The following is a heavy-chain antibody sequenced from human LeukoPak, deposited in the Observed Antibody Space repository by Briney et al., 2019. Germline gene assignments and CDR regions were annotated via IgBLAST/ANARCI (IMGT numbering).Heavy chain of an antibody. J-gene: IGHJ6*03. CDR1: GFTLSSYA. V-gene: IGHV3-23*01. CDR2: ISGSGGST. Sequence: GGSLRLSCAASGFTLSSYAMSWVRQAPGKGLEWVSAISGSGGSTYYADSVKGRFTISRDNAKNSLYLQMNSLRAEDTAVYYCAREQLVGWYYYYMDVWGKGTTVTVSS. D-gene: IGHD6-6*01. CDR3: AREQLVGWYYYYMDV.